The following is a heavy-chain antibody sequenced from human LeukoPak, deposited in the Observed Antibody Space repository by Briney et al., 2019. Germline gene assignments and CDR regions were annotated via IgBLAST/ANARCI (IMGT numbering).Heavy chain of an antibody. Sequence: GGSLGLSCAAPGFTFSSYWMSWVRQAPGKGLEWVANIKQDGSEKYYVDSVKGRFTTSRDNAKNSLYLQMNSLRAEDTAVYYCAREEAVAGTYFDYWGQGTLVTVSS. J-gene: IGHJ4*02. CDR2: IKQDGSEK. D-gene: IGHD6-19*01. CDR1: GFTFSSYW. V-gene: IGHV3-7*01. CDR3: AREEAVAGTYFDY.